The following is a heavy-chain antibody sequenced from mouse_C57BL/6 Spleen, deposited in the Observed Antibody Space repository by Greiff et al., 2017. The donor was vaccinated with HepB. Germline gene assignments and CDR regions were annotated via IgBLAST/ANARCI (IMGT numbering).Heavy chain of an antibody. D-gene: IGHD1-1*01. V-gene: IGHV1-81*01. CDR3: ARKGLLRGYFDV. CDR1: GYTFTSYG. Sequence: VKLQQSGAELARPGASVKLSCKASGYTFTSYGISWVKQRTGQGLEWIGEIYPRSGNTYYNEKFKGKATLTADKSSSTAYMELRSLTSEDSAVYFCARKGLLRGYFDVWGTGTTVTVSS. J-gene: IGHJ1*03. CDR2: IYPRSGNT.